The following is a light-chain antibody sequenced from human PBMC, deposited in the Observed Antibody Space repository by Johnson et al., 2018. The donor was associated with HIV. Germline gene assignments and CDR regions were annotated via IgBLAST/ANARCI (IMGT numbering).Light chain of an antibody. CDR2: DNN. V-gene: IGLV1-51*01. Sequence: QSVLTQPPSVSAAPGQKVTISCSGSSSNIGNNYVSWYQQLPGTAPKLLIYDNNKRPSGIPDRFSGSKSGTSATLGITGIQNGDEADYYCGAWDNSLSAYVFGTGTKVTVL. CDR3: GAWDNSLSAYV. CDR1: SSNIGNNY. J-gene: IGLJ1*01.